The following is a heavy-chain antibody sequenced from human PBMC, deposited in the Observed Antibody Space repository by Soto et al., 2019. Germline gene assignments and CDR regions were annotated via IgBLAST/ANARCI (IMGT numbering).Heavy chain of an antibody. V-gene: IGHV1-69*13. CDR1: GGTFSSYA. CDR2: IIPIFGTA. CDR3: AASGYSYGRYYYGMDV. J-gene: IGHJ6*02. D-gene: IGHD5-18*01. Sequence: ASVKVSCKASGGTFSSYAISWVRQAPGQGLEWMGGIIPIFGTANYAQKFQGRVTITADESTSTAYMELSSLRSEDTAVYYCAASGYSYGRYYYGMDVWGQGITVTVSS.